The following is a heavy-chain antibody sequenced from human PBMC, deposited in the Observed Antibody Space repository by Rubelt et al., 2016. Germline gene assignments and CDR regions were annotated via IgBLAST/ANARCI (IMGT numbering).Heavy chain of an antibody. D-gene: IGHD3-22*01. CDR3: ARGGGGIVAGERMDG. J-gene: IGHJ6*02. Sequence: GDSVGISCKASGYTFISHYIHWVRQAPGKGPEWMGIINPSGGNTNYAQKFQGRVTMTRDTSTGTVYMELSSLRSEDTAVYYCARGGGGIVAGERMDGCGQGTTVTVSS. CDR2: INPSGGNT. V-gene: IGHV1-46*03. CDR1: GYTFISHY.